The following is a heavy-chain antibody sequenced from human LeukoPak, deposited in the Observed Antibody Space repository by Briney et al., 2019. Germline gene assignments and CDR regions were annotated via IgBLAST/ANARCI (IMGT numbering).Heavy chain of an antibody. V-gene: IGHV3-48*04. Sequence: GGSLRLPCAASEFIFSSYSMNWVRQAPGKGLEWVSYISSDGSTIYYADSVKGRLTISRDNAKNSLYLQMNSLRAEDTAVYYCARGDSWNSYYYYFMDVWGKGTTVTVSS. J-gene: IGHJ6*03. CDR2: ISSDGSTI. CDR3: ARGDSWNSYYYYFMDV. CDR1: EFIFSSYS. D-gene: IGHD1-7*01.